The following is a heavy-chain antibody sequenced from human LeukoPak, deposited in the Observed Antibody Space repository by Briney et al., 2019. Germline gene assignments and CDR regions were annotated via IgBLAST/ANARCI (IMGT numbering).Heavy chain of an antibody. V-gene: IGHV3-9*01. CDR2: ISWNSGSI. CDR3: AKKGVPHWYFDL. D-gene: IGHD3-16*01. J-gene: IGHJ2*01. Sequence: GRSLRLSCAASGFTFDDYAMLWVRQATGKGLEWVSGISWNSGSIGYADSVKGRFNISRDNAKNSLYLQMNSLRAEDTALYYCAKKGVPHWYFDLWGRGTLVTVSS. CDR1: GFTFDDYA.